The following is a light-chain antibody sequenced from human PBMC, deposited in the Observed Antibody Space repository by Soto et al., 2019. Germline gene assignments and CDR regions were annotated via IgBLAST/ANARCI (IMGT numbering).Light chain of an antibody. Sequence: EIVLTQSAGTLSWSAGERATLSCRASQSVSSNLAWYQQKTGQAPRLLINGASTRATGTPARFSGSGYGTEFNLTISSLQSEDFAVYYCQQHNNWPQTFGQGTKVDIK. V-gene: IGKV3-15*01. J-gene: IGKJ1*01. CDR2: GAS. CDR3: QQHNNWPQT. CDR1: QSVSSN.